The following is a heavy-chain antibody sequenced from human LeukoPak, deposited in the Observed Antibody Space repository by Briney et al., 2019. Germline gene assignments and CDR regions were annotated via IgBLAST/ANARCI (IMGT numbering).Heavy chain of an antibody. D-gene: IGHD2-2*01. CDR3: ARLKGQGLRHVPAT. CDR2: ISASGGDT. V-gene: IGHV4-39*01. J-gene: IGHJ5*02. CDR1: GGSVSSGSYY. Sequence: SETLSLTCTVSGGSVSSGSYYWGWIRQPPGKGLAWVSGISASGGDTSYADSARGRFTISRDNSKNIVYLEMTSLRVDDTAMYYCARLKGQGLRHVPATWGQGALVTVSS.